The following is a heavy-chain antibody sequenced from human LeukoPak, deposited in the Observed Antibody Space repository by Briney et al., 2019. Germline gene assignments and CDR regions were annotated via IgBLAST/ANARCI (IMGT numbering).Heavy chain of an antibody. J-gene: IGHJ3*02. V-gene: IGHV4-59*01. CDR1: GGSISSYY. CDR3: ARVEVGGKPDI. Sequence: SETLSLTCTVSGGSISSYYWSWIRQPPGKGLEWIGYIYYSGSTNYNPSLKSRVTISVDTSKNQFSLKLSSVTAAGTAVYYCARVEVGGKPDIWGQGTMVTVSS. CDR2: IYYSGST. D-gene: IGHD3-10*01.